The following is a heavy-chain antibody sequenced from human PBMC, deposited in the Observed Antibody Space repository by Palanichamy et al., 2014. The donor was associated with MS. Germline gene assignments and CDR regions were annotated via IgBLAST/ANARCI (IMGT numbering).Heavy chain of an antibody. CDR3: ARGGSYYPDY. J-gene: IGHJ4*02. CDR2: ISSTGSST. D-gene: IGHD1-26*01. Sequence: EVQLVEAGGGLVQPGGSLRLSCAASGFTFSSYWMHWVRQVPGKGLVWVSRISSTGSSTSYADSVKGRFTVSRDNAKNTLYLQMNSLRVEDTAVYYCARGGSYYPDYWGQGTLATVSS. CDR1: GFTFSSYW. V-gene: IGHV3-74*01.